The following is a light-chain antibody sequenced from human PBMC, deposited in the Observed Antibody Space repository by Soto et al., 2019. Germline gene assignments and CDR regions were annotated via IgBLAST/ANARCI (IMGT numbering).Light chain of an antibody. CDR3: LQDYGYPWT. J-gene: IGKJ1*01. Sequence: AIQMTQSPSSLSASVGDRVTISCRASQYVRHYVGWYQQTPGKAPKLLIYGASSLQSGVPSRFSGSGSGTDFTLTISSLQPEDFATKFCLQDYGYPWTFGQGTKVEVK. CDR1: QYVRHY. V-gene: IGKV1-6*01. CDR2: GAS.